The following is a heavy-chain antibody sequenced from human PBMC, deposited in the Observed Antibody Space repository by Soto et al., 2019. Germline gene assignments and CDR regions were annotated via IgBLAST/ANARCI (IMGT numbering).Heavy chain of an antibody. J-gene: IGHJ3*02. D-gene: IGHD2-21*02. CDR3: AKDKADSAFDI. CDR1: GFTFSSYG. Sequence: QVQLVESGGGAVQPGRSLRLSCAASGFTFSSYGMHWVRQAPGKGLEWVAVISLDGSQKYYADSMKGRFTISRDNSKNTLYLQMSSLKTDDTAVYFCAKDKADSAFDIWGQGTMVTVSS. V-gene: IGHV3-30*18. CDR2: ISLDGSQK.